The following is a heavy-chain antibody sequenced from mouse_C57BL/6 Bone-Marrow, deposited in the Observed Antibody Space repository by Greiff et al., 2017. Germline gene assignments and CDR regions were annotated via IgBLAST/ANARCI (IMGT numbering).Heavy chain of an antibody. D-gene: IGHD1-1*01. J-gene: IGHJ1*03. Sequence: ESGPGLVQPSQSLSLTCSVTGYSITSGYYWNWIRQFPGNKLEWMGYISYDGSNNYNPSLKNQISITRNTTKNQIFLKMNSLTTEDTATYDCASETTVVARSYWYYDVWGTGTTVPVSS. CDR1: GYSITSGYY. CDR3: ASETTVVARSYWYYDV. CDR2: ISYDGSN. V-gene: IGHV3-6*01.